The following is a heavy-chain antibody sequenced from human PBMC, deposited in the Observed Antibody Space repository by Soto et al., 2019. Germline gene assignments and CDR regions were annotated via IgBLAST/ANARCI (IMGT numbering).Heavy chain of an antibody. CDR1: GYTFTSYD. CDR2: MNPNSGNT. Sequence: QVQLVQSGAEVKKPGASVKVSCKASGYTFTSYDVNWVRQATGQGLEWMGWMNPNSGNTGYAQQFQGRVTLTMNTSISTAYMELSSLRSEDTAVCYCAGQQQVRGFDPWGQATLVTVSS. J-gene: IGHJ5*02. D-gene: IGHD6-13*01. CDR3: AGQQQVRGFDP. V-gene: IGHV1-8*01.